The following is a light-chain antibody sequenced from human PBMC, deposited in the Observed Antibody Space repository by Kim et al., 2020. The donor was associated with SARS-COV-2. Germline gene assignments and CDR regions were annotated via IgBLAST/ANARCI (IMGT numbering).Light chain of an antibody. CDR1: KLGDKY. Sequence: SYELTQPPSVSVSPGQTASITCSGYKLGDKYVSWYQQKPGQSPVVVIYQDNQRPSGFPERFSGSNSGNTATLTISGTQAMDEADYYCQAWDSSTHNYVFG. J-gene: IGLJ1*01. CDR3: QAWDSSTHNYV. V-gene: IGLV3-1*01. CDR2: QDN.